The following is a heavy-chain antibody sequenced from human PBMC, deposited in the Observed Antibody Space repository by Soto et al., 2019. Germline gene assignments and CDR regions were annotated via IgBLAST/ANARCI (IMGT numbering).Heavy chain of an antibody. CDR3: ARVTWSGYSYYGMDV. D-gene: IGHD3-3*01. Sequence: PGESLKISCKGSGYSFTSYWIGWVRQMPGKGLEWMGIIYPGDSDTRYSPSFQGQVTISADKSISTAYLQWSSLKASDTAMYYCARVTWSGYSYYGMDVWGQGTTVTVSS. CDR2: IYPGDSDT. CDR1: GYSFTSYW. J-gene: IGHJ6*02. V-gene: IGHV5-51*01.